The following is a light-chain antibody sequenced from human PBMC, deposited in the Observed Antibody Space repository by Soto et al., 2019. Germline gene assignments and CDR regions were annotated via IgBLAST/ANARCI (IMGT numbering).Light chain of an antibody. J-gene: IGKJ2*01. CDR2: AAS. CDR3: QQYNSYSYT. Sequence: DIQMTQSPSSLSASVGDRVTITCRASQTISTYLNWYQQNPGKAPKLLIYAASTLQSGVPSRFSGRGSGTDFTLTISSLQPEDFATYYCQQYNSYSYTFGQGTKLEIK. V-gene: IGKV1-39*01. CDR1: QTISTY.